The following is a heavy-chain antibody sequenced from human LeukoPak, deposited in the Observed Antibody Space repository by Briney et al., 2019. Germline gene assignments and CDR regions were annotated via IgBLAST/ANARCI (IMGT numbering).Heavy chain of an antibody. CDR1: GYTFSSYG. D-gene: IGHD4-17*01. CDR3: ARAVQETTGGLFDY. Sequence: ASVKVSCKASGYTFSSYGISWVRQAPGQGLERMGWISAYNGNTNYAQNLRGRVTMTTDTSTSTAYMELRSLRSDDTAVYYCARAVQETTGGLFDYWGQGTLVTVSP. CDR2: ISAYNGNT. J-gene: IGHJ4*02. V-gene: IGHV1-18*01.